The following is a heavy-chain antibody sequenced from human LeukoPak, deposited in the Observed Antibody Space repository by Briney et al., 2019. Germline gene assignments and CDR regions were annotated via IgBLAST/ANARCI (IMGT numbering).Heavy chain of an antibody. V-gene: IGHV4-34*01. CDR2: INHSGST. CDR1: GGSFSGYY. J-gene: IGHJ6*03. CDR3: ARLPGRLLYYNFMDV. D-gene: IGHD2-21*02. Sequence: SETLSLTCAVYGGSFSGYYWSWIRQPPGKGLEWIGEINHSGSTNYNPSLKSRVTISVDTSKNQFSLKLSSVTAADTAVYYCARLPGRLLYYNFMDVWGKGTTVTISS.